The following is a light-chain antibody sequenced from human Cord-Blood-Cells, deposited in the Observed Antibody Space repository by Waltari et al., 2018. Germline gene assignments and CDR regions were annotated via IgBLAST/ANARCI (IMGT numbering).Light chain of an antibody. Sequence: QSALTQPASVSGSPGQSITTSSTGTSSDVGGYNHVSWYQQHPGKAPKLMIYEVSNRPSGVSNRFSGSKSGNTASLTISGLQAEDEADYYCSSYTSSSTYVFGTGTKVTVL. CDR2: EVS. J-gene: IGLJ1*01. CDR1: SSDVGGYNH. CDR3: SSYTSSSTYV. V-gene: IGLV2-14*01.